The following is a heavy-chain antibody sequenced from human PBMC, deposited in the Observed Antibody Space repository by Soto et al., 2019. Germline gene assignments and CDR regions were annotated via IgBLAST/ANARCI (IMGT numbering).Heavy chain of an antibody. D-gene: IGHD2-15*01. CDR2: INPNSGGT. J-gene: IGHJ3*02. V-gene: IGHV1-2*04. Sequence: ASVKVSCKACGYTFTGYYMHWVRQAPGQGLEWMGWINPNSGGTNYAQKFQGWVTMTRDTSISTAYMELSRLRSDDTAVYYCARSVPSVVAGFGPRNAFHIWGQRTMVSVSS. CDR3: ARSVPSVVAGFGPRNAFHI. CDR1: GYTFTGYY.